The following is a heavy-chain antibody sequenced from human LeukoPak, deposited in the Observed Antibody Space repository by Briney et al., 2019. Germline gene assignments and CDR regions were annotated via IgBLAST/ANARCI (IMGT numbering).Heavy chain of an antibody. V-gene: IGHV4-31*03. J-gene: IGHJ4*02. CDR3: ARAGNNWSFDY. Sequence: SQTLSLTCTVSGGSISSGAYYWNWIRQHPGKGLEWIGYIYYSGSTYYNPSLKSRVTMSVDTSKNQFSLKLSSVTAADTAAYYCARAGNNWSFDYWGQGTLVTVSS. CDR1: GGSISSGAYY. CDR2: IYYSGST. D-gene: IGHD1-1*01.